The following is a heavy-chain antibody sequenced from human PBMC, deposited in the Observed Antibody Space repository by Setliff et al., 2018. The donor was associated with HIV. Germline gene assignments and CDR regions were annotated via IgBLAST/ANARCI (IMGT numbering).Heavy chain of an antibody. V-gene: IGHV3-23*01. D-gene: IGHD3-3*01. CDR1: GFTFSNYA. J-gene: IGHJ4*02. CDR3: AKGNDPFSYEIFGATTYFDY. Sequence: GGSLRLSCAASGFTFSNYAMSWVRQAPGKGLEWVSGISGGGGATYYGDSVKGWFTISRDNSKNTLYLQMNSLRAEDTALYYCAKGNDPFSYEIFGATTYFDYWGQGSLVTVSS. CDR2: ISGGGGAT.